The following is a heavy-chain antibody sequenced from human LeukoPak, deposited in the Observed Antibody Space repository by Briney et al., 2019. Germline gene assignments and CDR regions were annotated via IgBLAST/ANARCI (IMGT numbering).Heavy chain of an antibody. V-gene: IGHV3-9*01. CDR2: ISWNSGSI. CDR1: GFTFDDYA. D-gene: IGHD6-13*01. J-gene: IGHJ4*02. Sequence: GGSLRLSCAASGFTFDDYAMHWVRQAPGKGLEWVSGISWNSGSIGYADSVKGRFTISRDNAKNSQYLQMNSLRAEDTALYYCAKGAVGIAAAGFFDYWGQGTLVTVSS. CDR3: AKGAVGIAAAGFFDY.